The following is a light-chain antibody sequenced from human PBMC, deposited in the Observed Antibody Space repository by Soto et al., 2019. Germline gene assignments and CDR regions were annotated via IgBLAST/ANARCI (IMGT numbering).Light chain of an antibody. Sequence: QSALTQPASVSGSPGQSITISCTGTSSDVGGYNYVSWYQQHPGKAPKLMIYEATKRPSGVSNRFSGSQSGNTASLTISGLQAEDEGDYHCCSYAGDSTWVFGGGTKLTVL. J-gene: IGLJ3*02. CDR2: EAT. CDR1: SSDVGGYNY. CDR3: CSYAGDSTWV. V-gene: IGLV2-23*01.